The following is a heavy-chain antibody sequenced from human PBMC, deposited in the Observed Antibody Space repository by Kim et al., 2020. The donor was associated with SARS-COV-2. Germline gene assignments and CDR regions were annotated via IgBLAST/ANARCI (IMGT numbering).Heavy chain of an antibody. CDR3: AKGGDALPDRMDS. J-gene: IGHJ4*02. D-gene: IGHD2-8*01. Sequence: YCADSVQCRFTVSRDNSKGTLFQQKNSLRLEDTALYFCAKGGDALPDRMDSWGQGTLVTVSS. V-gene: IGHV3-30*02.